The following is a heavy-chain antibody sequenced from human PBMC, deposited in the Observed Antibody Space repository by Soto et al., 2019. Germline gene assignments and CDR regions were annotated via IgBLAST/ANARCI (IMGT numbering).Heavy chain of an antibody. V-gene: IGHV4-31*03. J-gene: IGHJ5*02. CDR3: ARTGGFGYCSGGSCSRTNWFDP. CDR2: IYYSGST. Sequence: SETLSLTCTVSGGSISSGGYYWSWIRQHPGKGLEWIGYIYYSGSTYYNPSLKSRVTISVDTSKNQFSLKLSSVTAADTAVYYCARTGGFGYCSGGSCSRTNWFDPWGQGTLVTAPQ. D-gene: IGHD2-15*01. CDR1: GGSISSGGYY.